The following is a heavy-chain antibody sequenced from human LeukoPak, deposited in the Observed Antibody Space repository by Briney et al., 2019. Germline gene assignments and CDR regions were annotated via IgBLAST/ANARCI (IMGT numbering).Heavy chain of an antibody. CDR1: GASISAYH. CDR3: ARDYSYPDY. J-gene: IGHJ4*02. Sequence: SETLSLTCSVSGASISAYHWSWIRQPAGKGLEWIGRIYSSGRTNYIPSLKSRLTMSVDTSKNQFSLTLNSVTAADTAVYHCARDYSYPDYRGQGTLVTVSS. CDR2: IYSSGRT. V-gene: IGHV4-4*07. D-gene: IGHD5-18*01.